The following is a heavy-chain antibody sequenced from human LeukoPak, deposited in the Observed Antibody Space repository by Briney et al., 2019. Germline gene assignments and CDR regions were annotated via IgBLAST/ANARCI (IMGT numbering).Heavy chain of an antibody. CDR2: ISGSGGST. D-gene: IGHD3-3*01. V-gene: IGHV3-23*01. CDR1: GFTFSSYA. CDR3: AKSNFWSGYFYYFDY. Sequence: GGSLRLSCAASGFTFSSYAMSWVRQAPGKGLGGVSAISGSGGSTYYADSVKGRFTISRDNSKNTLYLQMNSLRAEDTAAYYCAKSNFWSGYFYYFDYWGQGTLVTVSS. J-gene: IGHJ4*02.